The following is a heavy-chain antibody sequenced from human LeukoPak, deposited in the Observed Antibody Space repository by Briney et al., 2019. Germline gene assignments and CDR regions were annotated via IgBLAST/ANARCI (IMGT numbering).Heavy chain of an antibody. V-gene: IGHV3-21*04. J-gene: IGHJ4*02. CDR1: GFTFNTYT. D-gene: IGHD6-13*01. CDR3: AKHTYSSSWYALFDY. CDR2: ISSSNSYI. Sequence: GGSLRLSCAASGFTFNTYTMSWVRQAPGKGLEWVSSISSSNSYIYYADSVKGRFTISRDNSKNTLYLQMNSLRAEDTAVYYCAKHTYSSSWYALFDYWGQGTLVTVSS.